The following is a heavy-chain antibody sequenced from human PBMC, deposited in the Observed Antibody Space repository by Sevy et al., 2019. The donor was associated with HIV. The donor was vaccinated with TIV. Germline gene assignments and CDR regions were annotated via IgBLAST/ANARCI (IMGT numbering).Heavy chain of an antibody. D-gene: IGHD1-26*01. J-gene: IGHJ4*02. CDR1: GFTFSPYW. CDR2: IRPDGSDK. CDR3: ARGVGLDC. Sequence: GGSLRLSCAASGFTFSPYWMPWVRQAPGKGLGWVANIRPDGSDKYYVDSVKGRFTTSRDNAKNSLYLQMNSLRADDTAMYYCARGVGLDCWGQGALVTVSS. V-gene: IGHV3-7*01.